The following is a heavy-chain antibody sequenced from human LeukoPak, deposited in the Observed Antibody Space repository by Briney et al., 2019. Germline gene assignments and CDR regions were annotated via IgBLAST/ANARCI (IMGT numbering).Heavy chain of an antibody. V-gene: IGHV3-23*01. J-gene: IGHJ4*02. D-gene: IGHD6-19*01. CDR2: ITTSGGSA. CDR1: GFTFRSYA. CDR3: AKGHWESSGWHNFDY. Sequence: GGSRRLSCAASGFTFRSYAMSWVRRAPGKGLEWVSGITTSGGSASYADSVKGRFTISRDNPGNTLYLQMNSLRAEDTAVYYCAKGHWESSGWHNFDYWGQGTLVTVSS.